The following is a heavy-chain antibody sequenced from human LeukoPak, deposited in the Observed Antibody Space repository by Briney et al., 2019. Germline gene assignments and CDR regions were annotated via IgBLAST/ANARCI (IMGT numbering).Heavy chain of an antibody. CDR1: GFTFSSYG. CDR3: ARGESGVLWFGELSDHWFDP. Sequence: GGSLRLSCAASGFTFSSYGMHWVRQAPGKGLEWVAYLQYDRTNVQYADSVKGRFTISRENAKNSLYLQMNSLRAGDTAVYYCARGESGVLWFGELSDHWFDPWGQGTLVTVSS. D-gene: IGHD3-10*01. J-gene: IGHJ5*02. V-gene: IGHV3-30*02. CDR2: LQYDRTNV.